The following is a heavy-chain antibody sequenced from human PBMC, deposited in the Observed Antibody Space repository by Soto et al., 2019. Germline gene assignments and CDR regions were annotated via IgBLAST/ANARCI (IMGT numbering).Heavy chain of an antibody. CDR2: ISAHNGNT. CDR3: ARGRYGDY. Sequence: QVHLVQSGAEVKKPGASVKVSCKASGYTFTSYGITWVRQAPGQGLEWMGWISAHNGNTDYAQKLQGRVIVTRDTSTSTAYMEXXSLIXXXTAXYYCARGRYGDYWGQGALVTVSS. D-gene: IGHD1-1*01. J-gene: IGHJ4*02. V-gene: IGHV1-18*01. CDR1: GYTFTSYG.